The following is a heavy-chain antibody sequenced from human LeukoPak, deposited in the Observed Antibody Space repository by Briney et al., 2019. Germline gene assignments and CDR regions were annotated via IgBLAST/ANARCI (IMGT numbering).Heavy chain of an antibody. J-gene: IGHJ4*02. Sequence: GGSLRLSCAVSGFTFSSYSMNWVRQAPGKGLEWISYISSSSNTIHYADSVKGRFTITRDNAKNSLYLQMNSLRAEDTAVYYCARGASRDGSGYWGQGTLVTVSS. V-gene: IGHV3-48*04. CDR1: GFTFSSYS. D-gene: IGHD5-24*01. CDR2: ISSSSNTI. CDR3: ARGASRDGSGY.